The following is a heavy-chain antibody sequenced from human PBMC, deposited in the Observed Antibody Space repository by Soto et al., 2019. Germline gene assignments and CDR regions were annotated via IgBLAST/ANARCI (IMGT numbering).Heavy chain of an antibody. Sequence: SVKVSCKASGGTLSSFINYPINWVRQAPGQGLEWMGGIVPNVGTVNYAQKFQGRVTITADKSTGTAYMEVSSLRSEDTALYYGARRDTSGFLRYFDNWGQGTLVTVSS. V-gene: IGHV1-69*06. J-gene: IGHJ4*02. CDR1: GGTLSSFINYP. CDR3: ARRDTSGFLRYFDN. D-gene: IGHD3-3*01. CDR2: IVPNVGTV.